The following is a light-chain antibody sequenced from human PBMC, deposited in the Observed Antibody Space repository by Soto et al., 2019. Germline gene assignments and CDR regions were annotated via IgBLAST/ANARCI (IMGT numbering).Light chain of an antibody. CDR3: AAWTDSQTAML. CDR2: SNG. J-gene: IGLJ3*02. Sequence: QSVLTQPPSASGTPGQTVTISCSGTGSNIGENAVNWYRHLPGKAPQLLIYSNGLRPSGVPHRFSGSKSGTAGSLAISGLQSEDEAHYYCAAWTDSQTAMLFGGGTKVTVL. V-gene: IGLV1-44*01. CDR1: GSNIGENA.